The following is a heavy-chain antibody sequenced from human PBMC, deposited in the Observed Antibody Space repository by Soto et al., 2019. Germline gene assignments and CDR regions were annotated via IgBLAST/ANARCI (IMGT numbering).Heavy chain of an antibody. V-gene: IGHV3-48*01. J-gene: IGHJ3*02. Sequence: GALRLSCAASGFTFSSYSLSWVRQAPGKGLEWIAYIDTSGRATGYAESVRGRFAVSRDNARDISYLQVNSLRGEDTAVYYCARDFLTGDYREAFDIWGQGTMVTVSS. CDR3: ARDFLTGDYREAFDI. CDR2: IDTSGRAT. D-gene: IGHD7-27*01. CDR1: GFTFSSYS.